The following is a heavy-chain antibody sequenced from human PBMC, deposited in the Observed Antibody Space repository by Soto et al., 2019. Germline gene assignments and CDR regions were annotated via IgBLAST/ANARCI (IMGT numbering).Heavy chain of an antibody. V-gene: IGHV4-39*01. CDR3: ARPNVLRFLEWPNWFDP. J-gene: IGHJ5*02. D-gene: IGHD3-3*01. CDR1: GGSISSSSYY. Sequence: LSLTCTVSGGSISSSSYYWGWIRQPPGKGLEWIGSIYYSGSTYYNPSLKSRVTISVDTSKNQFSLKLSSVTAADTAVYYCARPNVLRFLEWPNWFDPWGQGTLVTVSS. CDR2: IYYSGST.